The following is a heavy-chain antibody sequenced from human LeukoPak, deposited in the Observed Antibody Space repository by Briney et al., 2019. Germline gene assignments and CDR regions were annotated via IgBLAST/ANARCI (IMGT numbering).Heavy chain of an antibody. J-gene: IGHJ4*02. CDR3: ARDSPYSSGWYALDY. V-gene: IGHV4-31*03. Sequence: KPSETLSLTCTVSGGSISSGGYYWGWIRQHPGKGLEWIGYIYYSGSTYYNPSLKSRVTISVDTSKNQFSLKLSSVTAADTAVYYCARDSPYSSGWYALDYWGQGTLVTVSS. CDR2: IYYSGST. CDR1: GGSISSGGYY. D-gene: IGHD6-19*01.